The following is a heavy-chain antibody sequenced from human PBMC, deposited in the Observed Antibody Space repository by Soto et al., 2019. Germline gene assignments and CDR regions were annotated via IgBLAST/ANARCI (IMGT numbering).Heavy chain of an antibody. CDR1: GFAFRIYP. CDR3: VPFYFASLDD. J-gene: IGHJ4*02. V-gene: IGHV3-21*01. D-gene: IGHD3-22*01. Sequence: XGSLRLTAAASGFAFRIYPMNWVRQAPGKGLEWVSSISSSSTYIYYADSVKGRFTISRDNDKNSLYLQMNSLRADDTAVYYCVPFYFASLDDWGQGTLVTVSS. CDR2: ISSSSTYI.